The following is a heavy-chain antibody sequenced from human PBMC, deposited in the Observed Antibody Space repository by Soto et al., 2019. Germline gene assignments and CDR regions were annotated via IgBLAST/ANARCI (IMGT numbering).Heavy chain of an antibody. V-gene: IGHV3-23*01. D-gene: IGHD3-22*01. J-gene: IGHJ4*02. CDR2: VRASGGAT. Sequence: PGGSLTLSCAASGFTFSSYAMHWVRQAPGKGLEWVSTVRASGGATYHADSVKGRFTISRDNSMNTLFLHMNSLRAEDTAIYYCAILPYYYDESPFDYWGQGTLVTVSS. CDR1: GFTFSSYA. CDR3: AILPYYYDESPFDY.